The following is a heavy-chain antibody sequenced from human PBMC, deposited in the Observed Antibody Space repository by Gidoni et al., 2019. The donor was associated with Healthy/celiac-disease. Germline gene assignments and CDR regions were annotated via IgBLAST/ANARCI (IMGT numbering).Heavy chain of an antibody. V-gene: IGHV3-30*18. Sequence: QVQLVESGGGVVEPGRSLGRSCAASGFTFGSYGLHWLRQAPGKGLEWVAVISYDGSHKYYADSVKGRFTISRDNSKNTLYLQMNSLGAEATAVYYCAKFYCSSTSCPGDFDYWGQGTLVNVSS. D-gene: IGHD2-2*01. CDR1: GFTFGSYG. CDR3: AKFYCSSTSCPGDFDY. J-gene: IGHJ4*02. CDR2: ISYDGSHK.